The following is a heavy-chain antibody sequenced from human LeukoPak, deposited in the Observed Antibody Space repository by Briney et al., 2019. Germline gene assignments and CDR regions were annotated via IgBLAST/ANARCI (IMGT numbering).Heavy chain of an antibody. V-gene: IGHV3-48*01. Sequence: GGSLRLSCAASGFTFSTYSMHWVRQAPGKGLEWVSLIFNSGSTTYYADSVKGRFTISRDNAKNSLYLQMNSLRAEDTAVYYCARGVPAVKYYYYHYMDVWGKGTSVTVSS. CDR3: ARGVPAVKYYYYHYMDV. CDR2: IFNSGSTT. J-gene: IGHJ6*03. D-gene: IGHD2-2*01. CDR1: GFTFSTYS.